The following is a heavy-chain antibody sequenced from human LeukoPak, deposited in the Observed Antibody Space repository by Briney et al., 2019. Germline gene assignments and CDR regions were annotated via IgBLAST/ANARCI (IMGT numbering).Heavy chain of an antibody. Sequence: SETLSLTCTVSGGSISSYYWSWIRQPPGKGLEWIGYIYYSGSTNYNPSLKSRVTISVDTSKNQFSLKLSSVTAADTAVYYCARMRRYYYDRSGYYQEGYFDYWGQGTLVTVSS. CDR2: IYYSGST. CDR3: ARMRRYYYDRSGYYQEGYFDY. D-gene: IGHD3-22*01. CDR1: GGSISSYY. V-gene: IGHV4-59*01. J-gene: IGHJ4*02.